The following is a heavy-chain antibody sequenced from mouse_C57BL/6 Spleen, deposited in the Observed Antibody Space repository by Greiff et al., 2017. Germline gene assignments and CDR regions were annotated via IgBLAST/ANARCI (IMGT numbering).Heavy chain of an antibody. J-gene: IGHJ3*01. Sequence: QVHVKQPGAELVKPGASVKLSCKASGYTFTSYWMQWVKQRPGQGLEWIGEIDPSDSYTNYKQKFKGKATLAVDTSSSTAYMQLSSLTSEDSAVYYCARSEGNFFADWGQGTLVTVSA. CDR2: IDPSDSYT. CDR3: ARSEGNFFAD. V-gene: IGHV1-50*01. D-gene: IGHD2-1*01. CDR1: GYTFTSYW.